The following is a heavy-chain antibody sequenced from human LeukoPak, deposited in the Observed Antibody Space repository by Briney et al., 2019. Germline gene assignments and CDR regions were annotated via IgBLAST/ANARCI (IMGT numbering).Heavy chain of an antibody. CDR1: GYSFTSYA. D-gene: IGHD6-19*01. CDR2: INTNTGNP. J-gene: IGHJ4*02. CDR3: ARVAKYSSGWYDPFDY. V-gene: IGHV7-4-1*02. Sequence: ASVKVSCKASGYSFTSYAMNWVRQAPGQGLEWMGWINTNTGNPTYAQGFTGRCVFSLDTSVSTAYLQISSLKAEDTAVYSCARVAKYSSGWYDPFDYWGQGTLVTVSS.